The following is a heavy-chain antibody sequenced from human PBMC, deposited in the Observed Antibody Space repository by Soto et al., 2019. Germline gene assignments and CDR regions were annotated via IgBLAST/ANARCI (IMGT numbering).Heavy chain of an antibody. CDR3: AKDGRIWSGSTPQYYFDY. J-gene: IGHJ4*02. CDR2: IWYGGSNK. CDR1: GFTFSGYG. Sequence: PWGSLRLSGAASGFTFSGYGIHRIRQAPGKGLEWVAVIWYGGSNKHYADSVKGRFTISRDNSKNTLYPQMNSLRAEDTAVYYCAKDGRIWSGSTPQYYFDYWGQGTLVTVSS. D-gene: IGHD3-3*01. V-gene: IGHV3-33*06.